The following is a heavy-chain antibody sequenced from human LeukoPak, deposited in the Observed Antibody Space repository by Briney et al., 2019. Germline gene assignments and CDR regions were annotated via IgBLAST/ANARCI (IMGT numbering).Heavy chain of an antibody. CDR3: ARHFYGSGSYSNLRWFGP. V-gene: IGHV4-39*01. J-gene: IGHJ5*02. Sequence: SETLSLTCTVSGGSISSSSYYWGWIRQPPGKGLEWIGSIYYSGSTYYNPSLKSRVTISVDTSKNQFSLKLSSVTAADTAVYYCARHFYGSGSYSNLRWFGPWGQGTLVTVSS. D-gene: IGHD3-10*01. CDR1: GGSISSSSYY. CDR2: IYYSGST.